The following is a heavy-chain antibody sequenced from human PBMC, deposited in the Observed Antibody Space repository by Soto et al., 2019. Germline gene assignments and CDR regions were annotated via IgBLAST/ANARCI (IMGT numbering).Heavy chain of an antibody. V-gene: IGHV1-18*04. J-gene: IGHJ4*02. CDR1: AHTFTSYG. D-gene: IGHD4-17*01. Sequence: QVQLVQSGAEVKKPGASVKASCKAPAHTFTSYGISWVRQAPGQGLEWMGWISAYNANTNYAQKLQGRVTMTTDTSTSTAYMELRSLRSDDTAVYYCASLDYGDYRFDYWGQGTLVTVSS. CDR3: ASLDYGDYRFDY. CDR2: ISAYNANT.